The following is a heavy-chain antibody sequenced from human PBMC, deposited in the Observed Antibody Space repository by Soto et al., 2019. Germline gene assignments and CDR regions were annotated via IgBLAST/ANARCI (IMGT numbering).Heavy chain of an antibody. J-gene: IGHJ6*01. V-gene: IGHV3-21*01. Sequence: EVQLVESGGGLVKPGGSLRLSCAASGFAFSSYTMNWVRQAPGKGLEWVSSISRGGDYIYYSESLRGRFTISRDDAKNSLSLQMNSLRADDTAVYYCARDGMGTDVVLYFHYGMDVW. CDR3: ARDGMGTDVVLYFHYGMDV. CDR2: ISRGGDYI. CDR1: GFAFSSYT. D-gene: IGHD5-18*01.